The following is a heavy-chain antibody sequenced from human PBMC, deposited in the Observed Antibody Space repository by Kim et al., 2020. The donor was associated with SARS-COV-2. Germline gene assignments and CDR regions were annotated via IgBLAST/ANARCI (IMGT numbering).Heavy chain of an antibody. D-gene: IGHD3-22*01. J-gene: IGHJ3*01. CDR2: IVSNGGST. CDR3: VKDYYHDRSGYPAGDAFDV. CDR1: GFTFSSYA. V-gene: IGHV3-64D*06. Sequence: GGSLRLSCSASGFTFSSYAMHWVRQAPGKGLEHASTIVSNGGSTYYADSVKGRFTISRDNSKNTLYLQMSSLRAEDTAVYYCVKDYYHDRSGYPAGDAFDVWGQGTKVTVSS.